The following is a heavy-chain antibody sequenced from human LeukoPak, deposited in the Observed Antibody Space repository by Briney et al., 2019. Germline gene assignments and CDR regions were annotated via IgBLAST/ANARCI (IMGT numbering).Heavy chain of an antibody. CDR1: GFTVSSNY. CDR3: ASNSGYDLDYYYKDV. J-gene: IGHJ6*03. D-gene: IGHD5-12*01. V-gene: IGHV3-53*01. CDR2: IYSGGST. Sequence: GGSLRLSCAASGFTVSSNYMSWVRQAPGKGLEWVSVIYSGGSTYYADSVKGRFTISRDNSKNTLYLQMNSLGAEDTAVYYCASNSGYDLDYYYKDVWGKGTTVTVSS.